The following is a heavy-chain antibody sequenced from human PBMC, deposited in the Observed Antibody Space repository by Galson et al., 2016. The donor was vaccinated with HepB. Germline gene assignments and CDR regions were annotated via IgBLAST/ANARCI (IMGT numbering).Heavy chain of an antibody. D-gene: IGHD1-1*01. Sequence: ETLSLTCAVNGGSFRGYYWSWIRQPPGKGLEWIGEIDHRGITNYNPSLKSRVAISVDASKKELSLRLNSVTAADTAVYYCARGLVGTTALGYWGQGTLVSVSS. J-gene: IGHJ4*02. CDR1: GGSFRGYY. CDR2: IDHRGIT. V-gene: IGHV4-34*01. CDR3: ARGLVGTTALGY.